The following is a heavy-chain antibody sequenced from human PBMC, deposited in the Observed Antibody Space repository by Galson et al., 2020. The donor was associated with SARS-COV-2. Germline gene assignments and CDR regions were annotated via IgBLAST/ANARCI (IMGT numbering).Heavy chain of an antibody. CDR2: VSSGDRSR. CDR3: AREKIVAASTSYYFDY. D-gene: IGHD6-13*01. CDR1: GLTFSSYA. V-gene: IGHV3-23*01. J-gene: IGHJ4*02. Sequence: GGSLRLSCIASGLTFSSYAMSWVRQAPGKGLEWVSAVSSGDRSRYYADSVKGRFTISRDNSRGTLYLQMNSLRGEDTAVYYCAREKIVAASTSYYFDYWGQGTLVTVSS.